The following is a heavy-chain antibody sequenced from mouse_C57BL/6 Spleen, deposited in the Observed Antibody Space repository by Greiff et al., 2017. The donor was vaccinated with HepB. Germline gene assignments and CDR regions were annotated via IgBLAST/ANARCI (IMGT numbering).Heavy chain of an antibody. CDR1: GFTFSSYG. D-gene: IGHD4-1*01. J-gene: IGHJ2*01. CDR2: ISSGGSYT. Sequence: EVKLVESGGDLVKPGGSLKLSCAASGFTFSSYGMSWVRQTPDKRLEWVATISSGGSYTYYPDSVKGRFTISRDNAKNNLYLQMSSLKSEETAMYYCARHRTDYFDYWGQGTTLTVSS. V-gene: IGHV5-6*01. CDR3: ARHRTDYFDY.